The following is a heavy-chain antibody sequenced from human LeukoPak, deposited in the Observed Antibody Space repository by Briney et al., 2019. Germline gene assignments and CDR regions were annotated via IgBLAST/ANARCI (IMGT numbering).Heavy chain of an antibody. Sequence: SETLSLTCAVYGGSFSGYYWSWIRQPPGKGLEWIGEINHSGSTNYNPSLKSRVTISVDTSKNQFSLKLSSVTSADTAVYYCASGDYGGNSDQDAFDIWGQGTMVTVSS. CDR3: ASGDYGGNSDQDAFDI. V-gene: IGHV4-34*01. CDR1: GGSFSGYY. J-gene: IGHJ3*02. CDR2: INHSGST. D-gene: IGHD4-23*01.